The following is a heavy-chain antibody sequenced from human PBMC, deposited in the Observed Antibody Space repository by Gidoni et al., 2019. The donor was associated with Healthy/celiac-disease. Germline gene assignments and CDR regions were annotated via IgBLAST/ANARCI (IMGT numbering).Heavy chain of an antibody. CDR1: GFTFSSYS. CDR3: ARDLTREGYFDL. J-gene: IGHJ2*01. Sequence: EVQLVESGGGMVTPGGSLRISCAASGFTFSSYSMNWVRQAPGKGLDWVSSISISSSYIYYADSVKGRFTISRDNAKNSLYLQMNSLRAEDTAVYYCARDLTREGYFDLWGRGTLVTVSS. V-gene: IGHV3-21*01. D-gene: IGHD3-9*01. CDR2: ISISSSYI.